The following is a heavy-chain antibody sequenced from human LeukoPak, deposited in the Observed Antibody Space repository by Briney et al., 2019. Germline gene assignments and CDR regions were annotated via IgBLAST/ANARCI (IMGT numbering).Heavy chain of an antibody. CDR1: GGSISSYS. J-gene: IGHJ3*02. V-gene: IGHV4-4*07. D-gene: IGHD2-2*01. Sequence: SETLSLTCTVSGGSISSYSWSWIRQPAGKGLEWIGRMYISGSANYNPSLKSRVTTSVDTSKSQISLRLRFVTAADTAVYYCARSQLLPLDAFDIWGQGTVVTVSS. CDR2: MYISGSA. CDR3: ARSQLLPLDAFDI.